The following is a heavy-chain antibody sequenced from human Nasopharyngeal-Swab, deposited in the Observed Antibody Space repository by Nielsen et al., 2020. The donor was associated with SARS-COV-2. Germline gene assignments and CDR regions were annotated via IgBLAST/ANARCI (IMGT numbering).Heavy chain of an antibody. CDR3: ARIAGRGSIYYYYMDV. D-gene: IGHD1-26*01. J-gene: IGHJ6*03. CDR2: ITGTGGST. V-gene: IGHV3-23*01. Sequence: GGSLRLSCAASGFTFSNYAMSWVRQAPGKGLEWVSHITGTGGSTYYADSVKGRFTISRDNSKDALYLQMNSLRAEDTAVYFCARIAGRGSIYYYYMDVWGTGTTVTVSS. CDR1: GFTFSNYA.